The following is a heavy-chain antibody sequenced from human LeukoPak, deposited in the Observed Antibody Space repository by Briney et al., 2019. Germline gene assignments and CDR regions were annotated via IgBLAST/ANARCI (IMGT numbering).Heavy chain of an antibody. CDR1: GFTFDDYA. J-gene: IGHJ4*02. V-gene: IGHV3-9*01. D-gene: IGHD3-22*01. CDR2: ISWNSGSI. Sequence: PGGSLRLSCAASGFTFDDYAMHWVRQAPGKGLEWVSGISWNSGSIGYADSVKGRFTISRDNAKNSLYLQMNSLRAEDTALYYCAKDGGYYDSSGYRGIDYWGQGTLVTVSS. CDR3: AKDGGYYDSSGYRGIDY.